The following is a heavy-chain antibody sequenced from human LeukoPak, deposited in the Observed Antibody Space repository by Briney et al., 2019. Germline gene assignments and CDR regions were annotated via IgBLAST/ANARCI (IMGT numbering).Heavy chain of an antibody. CDR2: IAASGTT. CDR1: GGSISSYY. V-gene: IGHV4-4*08. Sequence: SETLSLTRSVSGGSISSYYWSWIRQPPGKGLEFIGYIAASGTTKHNPSLKSRVTISMDTSKNQFSLELTSVTAADTAVYYCARFPYFEGFDYWGQGTLVIVSS. J-gene: IGHJ4*02. D-gene: IGHD3-9*01. CDR3: ARFPYFEGFDY.